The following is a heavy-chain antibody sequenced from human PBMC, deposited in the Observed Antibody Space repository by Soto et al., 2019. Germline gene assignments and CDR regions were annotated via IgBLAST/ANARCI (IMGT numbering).Heavy chain of an antibody. CDR2: IIPIFGTA. J-gene: IGHJ4*02. CDR3: ARSQDCYDSSGYFFGFDY. V-gene: IGHV1-69*01. Sequence: QVQLVQSGAEVKKPGSSVKVSCKASGCTFSSYAISWVRQAPGQGLEWMGGIIPIFGTANYAQKFQGRVTITADESTSTAYMELSSLRSEDTAVYYCARSQDCYDSSGYFFGFDYWGQGTLVTVSS. D-gene: IGHD3-22*01. CDR1: GCTFSSYA.